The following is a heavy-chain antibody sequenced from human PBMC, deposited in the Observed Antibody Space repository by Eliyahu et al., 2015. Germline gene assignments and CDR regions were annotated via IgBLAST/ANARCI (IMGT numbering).Heavy chain of an antibody. CDR1: SYA. CDR2: ISYDGSNK. CDR3: ARDEYSYGPKYYYYYYYMDV. Sequence: SYAMHWVRQAPGKGLEWVAVISYDGSNKYYADSVKGRFTISRDNSKNTLYLQMNSLRAEDTAVYYCARDEYSYGPKYYYYYYYMDVWGKGTTVTVSS. V-gene: IGHV3-30-3*01. D-gene: IGHD5-18*01. J-gene: IGHJ6*03.